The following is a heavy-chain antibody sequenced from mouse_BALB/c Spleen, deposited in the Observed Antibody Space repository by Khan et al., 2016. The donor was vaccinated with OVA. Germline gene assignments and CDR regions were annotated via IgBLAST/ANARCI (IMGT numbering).Heavy chain of an antibody. J-gene: IGHJ2*01. Sequence: VQLKQSGPELMKPGASVKISCKASGYSFTSYYIHWTKQSHGKSLEWIGCIDPFNGGISYNQKFKGKATLTVDQSSSTAYMHLSSLTSEDSAVYYCTRYGTDSWGQGTTLTVSS. CDR2: IDPFNGGI. CDR1: GYSFTSYY. D-gene: IGHD2-1*01. V-gene: IGHV1S135*01. CDR3: TRYGTDS.